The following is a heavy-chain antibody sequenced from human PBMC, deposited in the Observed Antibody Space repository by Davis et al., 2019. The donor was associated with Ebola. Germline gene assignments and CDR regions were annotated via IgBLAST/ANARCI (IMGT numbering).Heavy chain of an antibody. D-gene: IGHD3-16*02. Sequence: GGSLRLSCAASGFTFSSYGMHWVRQAPGKGLEWVAVISYDGSYKYYADSVKGRFTISRDNSKNTLYLQMNSLRAEDTAVYYCAKERIIDDYVWGSYRYTDDYWGQGTLVTVSS. CDR1: GFTFSSYG. V-gene: IGHV3-30*18. J-gene: IGHJ4*02. CDR2: ISYDGSYK. CDR3: AKERIIDDYVWGSYRYTDDY.